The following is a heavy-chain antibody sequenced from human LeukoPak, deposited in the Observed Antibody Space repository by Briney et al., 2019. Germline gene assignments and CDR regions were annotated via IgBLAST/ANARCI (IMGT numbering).Heavy chain of an antibody. CDR3: TTEPRYERGTYYSPFDN. D-gene: IGHD3-22*01. V-gene: IGHV3-15*01. J-gene: IGHJ4*02. CDR2: IISKTDGETT. Sequence: GGSLRLSCAASGLTFSNAWMNWVRQAPGKGLEWVGRIISKTDGETTDYAAPVKGRFTISRDDSKNTVSLQMNSLRTEDTAVYYCTTEPRYERGTYYSPFDNWGQGTLVTVSS. CDR1: GLTFSNAW.